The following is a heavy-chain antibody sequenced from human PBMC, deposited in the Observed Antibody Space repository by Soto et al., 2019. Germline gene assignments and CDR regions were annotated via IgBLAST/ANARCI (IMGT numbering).Heavy chain of an antibody. CDR3: ARDNYGPLDY. CDR1: GYTFTDLY. D-gene: IGHD3-10*01. V-gene: IGHV1-2*02. J-gene: IGHJ4*02. Sequence: ASVKVSCKPSGYTFTDLYIHWVRQAPGQGLEWMGWVDPNSGGTKQTQKFQGRLTMTRDTPTGAVYMELYSLRSDDTSVHYCARDNYGPLDYWGQGTLVTVSS. CDR2: VDPNSGGT.